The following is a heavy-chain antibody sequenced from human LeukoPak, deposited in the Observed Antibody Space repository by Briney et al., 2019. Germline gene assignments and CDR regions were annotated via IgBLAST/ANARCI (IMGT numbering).Heavy chain of an antibody. CDR3: AKDPRNARRIAVAGPSYFDY. CDR1: GFTFSNYW. V-gene: IGHV3-74*01. J-gene: IGHJ4*02. Sequence: GGSLRLSCAASGFTFSNYWMHWVRQAPGKGLVWVSRITSAGSSTTYADSVKGRFTISRDNAKNTLYLQMNNLRAEDTAVYYCAKDPRNARRIAVAGPSYFDYWGQGTLVTVSS. CDR2: ITSAGSST. D-gene: IGHD6-19*01.